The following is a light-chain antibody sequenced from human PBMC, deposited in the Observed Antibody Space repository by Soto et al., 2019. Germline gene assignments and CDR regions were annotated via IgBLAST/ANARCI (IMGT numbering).Light chain of an antibody. CDR1: QSISSW. CDR2: KAS. CDR3: QQYDSSPWT. V-gene: IGKV1-5*03. Sequence: DIQMTQSPSTLSASVGDRVTITCRASQSISSWLAWYQQKPGKAPKLLIYKASSLESGVPSRFSGSGSGTEFTLTISSLQHDDFATSYCQQYDSSPWTAGHGTKVEIK. J-gene: IGKJ1*01.